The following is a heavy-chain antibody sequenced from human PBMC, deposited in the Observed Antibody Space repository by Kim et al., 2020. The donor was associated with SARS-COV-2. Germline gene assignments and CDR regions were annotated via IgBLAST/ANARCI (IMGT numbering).Heavy chain of an antibody. Sequence: SYIYYADSVKGRFTISRDNAKNSLYLQMNSLRAEDTAVYYCARTQAYVDYWGQGTLVTVSS. J-gene: IGHJ4*02. CDR3: ARTQAYVDY. D-gene: IGHD3-16*01. V-gene: IGHV3-21*01. CDR2: SYI.